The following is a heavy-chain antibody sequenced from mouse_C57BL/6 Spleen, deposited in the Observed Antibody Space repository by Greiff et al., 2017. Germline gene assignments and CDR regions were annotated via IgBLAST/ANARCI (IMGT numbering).Heavy chain of an antibody. CDR3: TRRDMDYFDY. D-gene: IGHD1-1*02. Sequence: QVQLKESGAELVRPGASVTLSCKASGYTFTDYEMHWVKQTPVHGLEWIGAIDPETGGTAYNQKFKGKAILTADKSSSTAYMELRSLTSEDSAVYYCTRRDMDYFDYWGQGTTLTVSS. V-gene: IGHV1-15*01. CDR2: IDPETGGT. J-gene: IGHJ2*01. CDR1: GYTFTDYE.